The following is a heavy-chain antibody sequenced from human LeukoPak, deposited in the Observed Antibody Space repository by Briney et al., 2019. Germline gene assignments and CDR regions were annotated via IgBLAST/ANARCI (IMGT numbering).Heavy chain of an antibody. CDR3: AKVGTIFGVVIIPPDAFDI. CDR1: GFTFSSYD. CDR2: ISGSGGST. J-gene: IGHJ3*02. D-gene: IGHD3-3*01. V-gene: IGHV3-23*01. Sequence: GGSLRLSCAASGFTFSSYDMSWVRQAPGKGLEWVSAISGSGGSTYYADSVKGRFTISRDNSKNTLYLQMNSLRAEDTAVYYCAKVGTIFGVVIIPPDAFDIWGQGTMVTVSS.